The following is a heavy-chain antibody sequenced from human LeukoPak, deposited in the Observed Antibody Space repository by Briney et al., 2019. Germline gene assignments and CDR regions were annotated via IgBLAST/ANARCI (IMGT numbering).Heavy chain of an antibody. CDR3: ANTPARGAPNWFDP. D-gene: IGHD2-15*01. V-gene: IGHV3-21*04. CDR1: GFTFSSYS. J-gene: IGHJ5*02. CDR2: ISSSSSYI. Sequence: GGSLRLSCAVSGFTFSSYSINWVRQAPGKGLEWVSSISSSSSYIYYADSVKGRFTISRDNSKNTLYLQMNSLRAEDTAVYYCANTPARGAPNWFDPWGQGTLVTVSS.